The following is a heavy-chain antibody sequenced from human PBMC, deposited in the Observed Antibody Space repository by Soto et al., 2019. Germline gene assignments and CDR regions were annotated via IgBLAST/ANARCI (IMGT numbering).Heavy chain of an antibody. J-gene: IGHJ5*02. V-gene: IGHV3-48*02. CDR1: GFPSSVNS. D-gene: IGHD3-3*01. CDR2: ISSSSSTI. CDR3: ARVIWSGHLTSDL. Sequence: EVQVVESGGGLVQPGGSLGLSCAASGFPSSVNSMTWVGQAPGKGLEWISYISSSSSTIYADSVKGRFTISRDNAKNSLYLQMNSLRDEDTAVYYCARVIWSGHLTSDLWGQGTLVTVSS.